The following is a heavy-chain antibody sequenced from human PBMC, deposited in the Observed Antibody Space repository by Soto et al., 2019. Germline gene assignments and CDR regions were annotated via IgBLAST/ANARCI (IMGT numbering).Heavy chain of an antibody. Sequence: QGQLVQSGAEVKKPGALVKVSCKASGYVFTSFAMHWVRQAPGQRLEWMGWINTGNGDTKYAQKFQGSVTITTDTSARTSYLELSSLRSEDTAVYYCARDWGSLDYWGQGTLVTVSP. V-gene: IGHV1-3*04. J-gene: IGHJ4*02. CDR2: INTGNGDT. CDR3: ARDWGSLDY. D-gene: IGHD3-16*01. CDR1: GYVFTSFA.